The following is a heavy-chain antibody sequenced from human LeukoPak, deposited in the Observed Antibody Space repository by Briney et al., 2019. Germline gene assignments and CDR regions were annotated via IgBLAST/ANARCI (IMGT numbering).Heavy chain of an antibody. CDR3: AKDVGGYYFTFWSGCFDH. Sequence: GGSLRLSCAASGFTFSSYAMSWVRQAPGKGLEWVSGISSGGGSTYYADSVKGRFTISRDNSKNTLDLEMNSLRAEDTAVYYCAKDVGGYYFTFWSGCFDHWGQGTLVTVSS. V-gene: IGHV3-23*01. J-gene: IGHJ4*02. CDR2: ISSGGGST. CDR1: GFTFSSYA. D-gene: IGHD3-10*01.